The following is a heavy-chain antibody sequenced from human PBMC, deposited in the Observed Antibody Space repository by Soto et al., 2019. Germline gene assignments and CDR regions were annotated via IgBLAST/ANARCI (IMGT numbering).Heavy chain of an antibody. J-gene: IGHJ4*02. CDR3: WSSVKFSSTTNYFDS. Sequence: PGESLKISCKGSGYSFTSYWIDWLSQKPGKGLECIVIIYPGPSDTRYSPSFQGQVTISVDESINTAYLQWSSLRASDTAIHYCWSSVKFSSTTNYFDSWDQGSL. V-gene: IGHV5-51*01. CDR2: IYPGPSDT. D-gene: IGHD1-1*01. CDR1: GYSFTSYW.